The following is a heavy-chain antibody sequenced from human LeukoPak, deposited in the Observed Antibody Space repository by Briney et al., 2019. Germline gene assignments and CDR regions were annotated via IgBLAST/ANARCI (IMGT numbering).Heavy chain of an antibody. CDR1: GFTFSSYW. CDR2: VNSDGSST. D-gene: IGHD5-24*01. CDR3: AKGSRDGYNTFQH. Sequence: GGSLRLSCAASGFTFSSYWMHWVRQVPGRGLLWVSRVNSDGSSTSYADSVKGRFTISRDNAKNTLYLQMNSLRAEDTAVYYCAKGSRDGYNTFQHWGQGTLVIVSS. J-gene: IGHJ1*01. V-gene: IGHV3-74*01.